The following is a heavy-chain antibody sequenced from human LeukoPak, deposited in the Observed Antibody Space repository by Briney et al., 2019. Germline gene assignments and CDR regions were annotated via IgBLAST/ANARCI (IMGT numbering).Heavy chain of an antibody. Sequence: PGGSLRLSCAASGFTFSDHYMDWVRQAPGKGLEWVCRTRNKANSYTTEYAASVKGRFTISRDDSKNSLYLQMNSLKSEDTAVYYCAFLKDLPPQHIDPWGQGTLVTVSS. V-gene: IGHV3-72*01. J-gene: IGHJ5*02. CDR2: TRNKANSYTT. CDR3: AFLKDLPPQHIDP. CDR1: GFTFSDHY.